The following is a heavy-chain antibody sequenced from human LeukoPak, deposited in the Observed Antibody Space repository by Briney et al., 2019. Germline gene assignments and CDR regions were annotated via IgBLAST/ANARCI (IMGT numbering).Heavy chain of an antibody. J-gene: IGHJ4*02. Sequence: GGSLRLSCVASGFAFEDYGMSWVRQTPGKGLEWVSGISWNGDSTGYPDSVEGRFTISRDNTKNSLYLQVNSLRAEDTALYYCARGYYGSGSFYPYYFDYWGQGTLVTVPS. V-gene: IGHV3-20*04. CDR2: ISWNGDST. CDR3: ARGYYGSGSFYPYYFDY. CDR1: GFAFEDYG. D-gene: IGHD3-10*01.